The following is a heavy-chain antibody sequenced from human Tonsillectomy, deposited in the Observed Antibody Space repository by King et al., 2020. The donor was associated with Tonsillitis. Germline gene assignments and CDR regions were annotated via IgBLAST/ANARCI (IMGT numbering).Heavy chain of an antibody. Sequence: VQLQESGPGLVKPSQTLSLTCTVSGVSISSGDYYWIWIRQPPGKGLEWIGYIYYSGSTYYNPSLKSRVTISVDTSKNQCSLQLSSVTAADTAVYYCAREDYDILTGYYINAFDIWGQGTMVTVSS. CDR3: AREDYDILTGYYINAFDI. CDR2: IYYSGST. CDR1: GVSISSGDYY. J-gene: IGHJ3*02. D-gene: IGHD3-9*01. V-gene: IGHV4-30-4*01.